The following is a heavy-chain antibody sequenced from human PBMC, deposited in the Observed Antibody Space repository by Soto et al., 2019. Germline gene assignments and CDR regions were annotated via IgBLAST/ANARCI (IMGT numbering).Heavy chain of an antibody. Sequence: GESLKISCAASGFTFSSHAMTWVRQAPGKGLEWVSVISGSGGNTYYADSVKGRFTISRDNSKNTLWLKINSLRAEDTAVYYCAKNRGSGGPQPYYYYGMDVWGQGTTVTVSS. V-gene: IGHV3-23*01. CDR2: ISGSGGNT. J-gene: IGHJ6*02. CDR1: GFTFSSHA. D-gene: IGHD2-15*01. CDR3: AKNRGSGGPQPYYYYGMDV.